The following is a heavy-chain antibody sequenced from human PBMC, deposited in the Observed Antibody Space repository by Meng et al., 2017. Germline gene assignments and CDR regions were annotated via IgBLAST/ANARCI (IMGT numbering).Heavy chain of an antibody. CDR3: AKAVDGWFGELRDNWFDP. CDR1: GGSFSGYY. Sequence: PSEPLPLTCAVYGGSFSGYYWSWIRQPPGKGLEWVSAISGSGGSIYYADSVKGRFTISRDNSKNTLYLQMNSLRAEDTAVYYCAKAVDGWFGELRDNWFDPWGQGTLVTVSS. V-gene: IGHV3-23*01. J-gene: IGHJ5*02. CDR2: ISGSGGSI. D-gene: IGHD3-10*01.